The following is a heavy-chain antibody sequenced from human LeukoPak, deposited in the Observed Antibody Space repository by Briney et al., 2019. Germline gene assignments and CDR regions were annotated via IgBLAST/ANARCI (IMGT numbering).Heavy chain of an antibody. Sequence: SVKVSCKASRYTLTKYDFNSVRQATLHRLEYMGGVNTNTVNVGFAQKFQGRVTITRNTSKSTAYMEMSGLRSEDTAVYYRARGPSYDLWRGSRYTYCYVDVWGKGTAVTVSS. CDR1: RYTLTKYD. CDR3: ARGPSYDLWRGSRYTYCYVDV. CDR2: VNTNTVNV. J-gene: IGHJ6*03. D-gene: IGHD3-3*01. V-gene: IGHV1-8*03.